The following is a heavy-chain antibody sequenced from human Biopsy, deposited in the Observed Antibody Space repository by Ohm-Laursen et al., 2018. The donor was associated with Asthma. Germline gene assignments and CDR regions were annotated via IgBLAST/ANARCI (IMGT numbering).Heavy chain of an antibody. Sequence: SLRLSCAVSGFTFGDYWMSWVRQVPGKGVEWVANIKHDGSEKNHVDSLKGRFTISRDNAKNSLYLQMNSLRAEDTAVYYCARTFHFWSPYHAEHYQLWGQGTLVTVSS. CDR1: GFTFGDYW. J-gene: IGHJ1*01. D-gene: IGHD3-3*02. CDR3: ARTFHFWSPYHAEHYQL. CDR2: IKHDGSEK. V-gene: IGHV3-7*01.